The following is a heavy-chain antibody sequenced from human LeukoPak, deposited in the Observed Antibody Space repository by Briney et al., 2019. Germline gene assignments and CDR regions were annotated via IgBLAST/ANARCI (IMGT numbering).Heavy chain of an antibody. V-gene: IGHV4-31*03. J-gene: IGHJ6*02. Sequence: SETLPLTCTVSGGSISSGGYYWSWIRQHPGKGLEWIGYIYYSGSTYYNPSLKSRVTISVDRSKNQFSLNLSSVTAADTAVYYCATSLDYYGMDVWGQGTTVTVSS. CDR1: GGSISSGGYY. CDR3: ATSLDYYGMDV. CDR2: IYYSGST. D-gene: IGHD3-16*01.